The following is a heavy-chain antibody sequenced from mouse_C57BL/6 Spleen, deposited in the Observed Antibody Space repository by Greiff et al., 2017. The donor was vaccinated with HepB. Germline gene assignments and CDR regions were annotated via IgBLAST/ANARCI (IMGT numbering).Heavy chain of an antibody. Sequence: VKLMESGAELARPGASVKLSCKASGYTFTSYGISWVKQRTGQGLEWIGEIYPRSGNTYYNEKFKGKATLTADKSSSTAYMELRSLTSEDSAVYFCARGDDYDGNYYAMDYWGQGTSVTVSS. D-gene: IGHD2-4*01. CDR2: IYPRSGNT. CDR3: ARGDDYDGNYYAMDY. J-gene: IGHJ4*01. CDR1: GYTFTSYG. V-gene: IGHV1-81*01.